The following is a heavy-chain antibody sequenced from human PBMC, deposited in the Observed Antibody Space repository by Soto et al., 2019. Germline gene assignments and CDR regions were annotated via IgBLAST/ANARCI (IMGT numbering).Heavy chain of an antibody. Sequence: ASVKVSCKASGYTFTSHGISWVRQAPGQGLEWMGWVSGYNGDTTYPQKFQGRFTISRDNSNNTLYLQMNSLRPDDTAVYHCASPVGDFDPYFDFWGPGTLVTVSS. CDR1: GYTFTSHG. J-gene: IGHJ4*02. CDR3: ASPVGDFDPYFDF. V-gene: IGHV1-18*01. CDR2: VSGYNGDT. D-gene: IGHD4-17*01.